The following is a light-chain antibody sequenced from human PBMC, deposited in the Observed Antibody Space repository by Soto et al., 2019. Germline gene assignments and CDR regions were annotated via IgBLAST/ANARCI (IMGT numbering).Light chain of an antibody. Sequence: EIVLTQFPATLSLSPGERATLSCRASQSVSSYLAWYQQKPGQAPRLLMYDVSTRATGIPARFSGSGSGTDFTLTITSLEPEDFAVYSCQQRSDWPITFGQGTRLEI. CDR1: QSVSSY. CDR2: DVS. J-gene: IGKJ5*01. V-gene: IGKV3-11*01. CDR3: QQRSDWPIT.